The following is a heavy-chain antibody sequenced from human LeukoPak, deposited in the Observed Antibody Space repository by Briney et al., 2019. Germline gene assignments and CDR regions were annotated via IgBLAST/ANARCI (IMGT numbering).Heavy chain of an antibody. CDR1: GFTVSSTY. CDR2: IYSGGTT. V-gene: IGHV3-66*02. CDR3: ARAPPGYCSGGSCYPFDY. J-gene: IGHJ4*02. D-gene: IGHD2-15*01. Sequence: PGRSLRLSCAASGFTVSSTYMTWVRQAPGKGLEWVSLIYSGGTTYHADSVKGRFTISRDNSKNTLYLQMNSLRVEDTAVYYCARAPPGYCSGGSCYPFDYWAREPWSPSPQ.